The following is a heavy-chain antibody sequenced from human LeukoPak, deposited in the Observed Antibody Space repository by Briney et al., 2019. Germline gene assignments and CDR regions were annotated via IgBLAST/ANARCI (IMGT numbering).Heavy chain of an antibody. V-gene: IGHV4-34*01. Sequence: SEGPCVTCADYGESFSVYYWSWVCQPPGKGLGWIGEINHSGDTNYNTSIKRRVTISVDTSKNQFSLKLSSVTAADTAVYYCASRRGGSGSYSARYFQHWGQGTLVTVSS. J-gene: IGHJ1*01. CDR3: ASRRGGSGSYSARYFQH. D-gene: IGHD3-10*01. CDR1: GESFSVYY. CDR2: INHSGDT.